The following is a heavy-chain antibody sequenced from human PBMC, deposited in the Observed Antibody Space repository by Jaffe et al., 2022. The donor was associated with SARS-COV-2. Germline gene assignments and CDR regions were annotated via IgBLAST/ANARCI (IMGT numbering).Heavy chain of an antibody. J-gene: IGHJ4*02. Sequence: QVQLQESGPGLVKPSQTLSLTCTVSGGSISSGSYYWSWIRQPAGKGLEWIGRIYTSGSTNYNPSLKSRVTISVDTSKNQFSLKLSSVTAADTAVYYCARVREYNWNTRTFDYWGQGTLVTVSS. CDR2: IYTSGST. CDR1: GGSISSGSYY. D-gene: IGHD1-20*01. V-gene: IGHV4-61*02. CDR3: ARVREYNWNTRTFDY.